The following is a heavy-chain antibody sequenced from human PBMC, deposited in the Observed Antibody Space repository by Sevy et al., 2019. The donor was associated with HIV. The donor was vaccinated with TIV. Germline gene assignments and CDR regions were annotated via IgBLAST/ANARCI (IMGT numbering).Heavy chain of an antibody. Sequence: GGSLRLSCAASGFSFSIYRMSWVRQAPGKGLEWVATMKQDGSEEDYVDSVKGRFTISRDNAKNSLLLQMNSLSAEDTAVYYCVREGLGGYSYSLDYWGHGTLVTVSS. CDR2: MKQDGSEE. V-gene: IGHV3-7*01. J-gene: IGHJ4*01. D-gene: IGHD5-18*01. CDR3: VREGLGGYSYSLDY. CDR1: GFSFSIYR.